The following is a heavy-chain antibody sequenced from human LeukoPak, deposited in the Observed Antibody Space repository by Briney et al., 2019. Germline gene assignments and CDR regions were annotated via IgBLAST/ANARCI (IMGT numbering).Heavy chain of an antibody. V-gene: IGHV1-18*04. Sequence: GASVKVSCKASGYTFTSYGISWVRQAPGQGLEWMGWISAYNGNTNYAQKLQGRVTMTTDTSTSTAYMELRSLRSDDTAVYYCAREGLVWFGESTESFFDYWGQGTLATVSS. CDR1: GYTFTSYG. J-gene: IGHJ4*02. CDR3: AREGLVWFGESTESFFDY. CDR2: ISAYNGNT. D-gene: IGHD3-10*01.